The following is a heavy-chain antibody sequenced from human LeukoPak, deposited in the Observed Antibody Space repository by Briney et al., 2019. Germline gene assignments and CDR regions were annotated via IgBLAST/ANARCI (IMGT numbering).Heavy chain of an antibody. J-gene: IGHJ3*02. V-gene: IGHV3-21*01. CDR1: GFTFSTYT. D-gene: IGHD3-16*01. Sequence: GGSLRLSCAASGFTFSTYTMNWVRKAAGKGLEWVSSISSSSSYIYYADSVKGRFTISRDNAKNSLYLQMNSLRAEDTALYYCARWGDRRGGAFDIWGQGTMVTVSS. CDR2: ISSSSSYI. CDR3: ARWGDRRGGAFDI.